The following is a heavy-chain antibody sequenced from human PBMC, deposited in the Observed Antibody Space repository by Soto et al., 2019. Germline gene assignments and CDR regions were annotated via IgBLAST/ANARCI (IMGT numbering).Heavy chain of an antibody. Sequence: PGESLKISCKGSGYSFTSYWIGWVRQMPGKGLEWMGIIYPGDSDTRYSPSFQGQVTISADKSISTAYLQWSSLKASDTAMYYCARVGRGSGSYYHWLFDYWGQGTLVTVSS. CDR3: ARVGRGSGSYYHWLFDY. V-gene: IGHV5-51*01. CDR2: IYPGDSDT. CDR1: GYSFTSYW. J-gene: IGHJ4*02. D-gene: IGHD3-10*01.